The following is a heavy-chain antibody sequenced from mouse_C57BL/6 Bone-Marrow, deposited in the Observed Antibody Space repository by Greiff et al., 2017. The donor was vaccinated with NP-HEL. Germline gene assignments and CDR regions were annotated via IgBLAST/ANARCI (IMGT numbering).Heavy chain of an antibody. D-gene: IGHD1-1*01. CDR3: ARPKEITTVVGAMDY. J-gene: IGHJ4*01. Sequence: VQLQQPGAELVKPGASVKLSCKASGYTFTSYWMHWVKQRPGRGLEGIGRIDPNSGGTKYNEKFKSKATLTVDKPSSTAYMQLSSLTSEDSAVYYCARPKEITTVVGAMDYWGQGTSVTVSS. CDR2: IDPNSGGT. V-gene: IGHV1-72*01. CDR1: GYTFTSYW.